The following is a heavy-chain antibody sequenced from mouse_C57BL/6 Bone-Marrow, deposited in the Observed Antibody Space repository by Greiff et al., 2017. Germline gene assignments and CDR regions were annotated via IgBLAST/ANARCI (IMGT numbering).Heavy chain of an antibody. D-gene: IGHD2-2*01. CDR2: IDPENGDT. CDR1: GFNIKDDY. CDR3: TTRSTMVTTGYYFDY. Sequence: VQLQQSGAELVRPGASVKLSCTASGFNIKDDYMHWVKQRPEQGLEWIGWIDPENGDTEYASKFQGKATITADTSSNTAYLQLSSLTSEDTAVYYCTTRSTMVTTGYYFDYWGQGTTLTVSS. V-gene: IGHV14-4*01. J-gene: IGHJ2*01.